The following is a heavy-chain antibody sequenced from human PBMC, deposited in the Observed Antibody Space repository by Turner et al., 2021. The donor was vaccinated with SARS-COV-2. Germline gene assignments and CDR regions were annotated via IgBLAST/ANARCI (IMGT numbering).Heavy chain of an antibody. D-gene: IGHD3-22*01. Sequence: VQLVPSGAEVKKPGSSLMVSCQAYGGTFRRYAISWVRQAPGKGLEWMGGCIPIVGTANYAQKFQGRVTSTADESTSTAYMELSSLRSEDTSVYYCASLSHYDSSGYYSDYWGQGTLVTVSS. V-gene: IGHV1-69*01. CDR2: CIPIVGTA. CDR1: GGTFRRYA. CDR3: ASLSHYDSSGYYSDY. J-gene: IGHJ4*02.